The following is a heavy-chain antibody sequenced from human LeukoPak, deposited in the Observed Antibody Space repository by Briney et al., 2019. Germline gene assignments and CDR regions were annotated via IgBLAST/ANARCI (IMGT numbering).Heavy chain of an antibody. CDR1: GFTFDDYA. CDR2: ISWNSGSI. J-gene: IGHJ3*02. CDR3: ARDADFGSGGDWYDAYDI. V-gene: IGHV3-9*01. D-gene: IGHD2-21*01. Sequence: PGGSLRLSCAASGFTFDDYAMHWVRQAPGKGLEWVSGISWNSGSIGYADSVKGRFTISRDNAKNCLYLQMSSLRGEDTAIYYCARDADFGSGGDWYDAYDIWGQGTMVTVSS.